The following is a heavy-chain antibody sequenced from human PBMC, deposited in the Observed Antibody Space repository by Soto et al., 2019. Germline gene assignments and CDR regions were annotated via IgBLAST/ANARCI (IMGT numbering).Heavy chain of an antibody. V-gene: IGHV3-13*01. CDR1: GFTFSSYD. D-gene: IGHD3-10*01. J-gene: IGHJ6*02. CDR3: AREVYGSGSYYGYYYGMDV. Sequence: EVQLVESGGGLVQPGGSLRLSCAASGFTFSSYDMHWVRQATGKGLEWVSAIGTAGDTYYPGSVKGRFAISRENAKNSLYLQMNSLSAEDTAVYYCAREVYGSGSYYGYYYGMDVWGQGTTVTVSS. CDR2: IGTAGDT.